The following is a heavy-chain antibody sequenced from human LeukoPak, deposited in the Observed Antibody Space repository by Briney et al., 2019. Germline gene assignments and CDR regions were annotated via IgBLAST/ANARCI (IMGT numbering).Heavy chain of an antibody. J-gene: IGHJ3*02. Sequence: PGGSLRLSCAASGFTFSSYSMNWVRQAPGKGLEWVSSISSSSSYIYYADSVKGRFTISRDNAKNSLYLQMNSLRAEDTAVYYCARVEYSSSWYIAFDIWGQGTMVTVSS. V-gene: IGHV3-21*01. CDR3: ARVEYSSSWYIAFDI. CDR1: GFTFSSYS. CDR2: ISSSSSYI. D-gene: IGHD6-13*01.